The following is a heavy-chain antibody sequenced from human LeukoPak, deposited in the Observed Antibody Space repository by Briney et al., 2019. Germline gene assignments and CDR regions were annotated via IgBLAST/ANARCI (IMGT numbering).Heavy chain of an antibody. Sequence: GGSLRLSCAASGFTFSDYYMSWIRQAPGKGLEWVSYISSSGSTIYYADSVKGRFTISRDNAKNSLCLQMNSLRAEDTAVYYCAREQEGIVGATPAFDSWGQGTLVTVSS. V-gene: IGHV3-11*01. J-gene: IGHJ4*02. CDR3: AREQEGIVGATPAFDS. CDR1: GFTFSDYY. CDR2: ISSSGSTI. D-gene: IGHD1-26*01.